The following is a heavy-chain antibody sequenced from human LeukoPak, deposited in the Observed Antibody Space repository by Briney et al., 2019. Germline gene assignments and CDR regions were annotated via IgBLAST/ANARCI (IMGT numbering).Heavy chain of an antibody. CDR2: IYYSGST. CDR1: GGSVSSGSYY. Sequence: SETLSLTCTVSGGSVSSGSYYWRWIRQPPGKGLEWIGYIYYSGSTNYNPSLKSRVTISVDTSKNQFSLKLSSVTAADTAVYYCARDRPLGGASFDYWGQGTLVTVSS. V-gene: IGHV4-61*01. J-gene: IGHJ4*02. CDR3: ARDRPLGGASFDY. D-gene: IGHD1-26*01.